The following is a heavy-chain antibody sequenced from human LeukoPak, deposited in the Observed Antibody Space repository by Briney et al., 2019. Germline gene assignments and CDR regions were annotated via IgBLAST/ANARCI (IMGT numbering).Heavy chain of an antibody. Sequence: SLRLSCAASGFKFDEYGMHWVRQAPGKGLEWVSGISWNNGDIGYADSVKGRFTISRDNAKNFLFLQINSLRPEDTALYYCVKDLKAGGILTDWGQGTLVTVSS. CDR1: GFKFDEYG. CDR2: ISWNNGDI. V-gene: IGHV3-9*01. D-gene: IGHD3-9*01. CDR3: VKDLKAGGILTD. J-gene: IGHJ4*02.